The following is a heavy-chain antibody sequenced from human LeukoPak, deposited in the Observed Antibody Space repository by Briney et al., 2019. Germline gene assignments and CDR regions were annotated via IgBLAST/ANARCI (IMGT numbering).Heavy chain of an antibody. Sequence: GGSLRLSCEVSGISVRGSYMSWVRQAPGKGLEWVSVIYSGDRTYYAESVKGRFTISRDTSKNTLYLQMNNMRADDTARYYCTRDLTGTTWSENDYWGQGTLVTISS. D-gene: IGHD6-13*01. CDR1: GISVRGSY. CDR2: IYSGDRT. J-gene: IGHJ4*02. CDR3: TRDLTGTTWSENDY. V-gene: IGHV3-53*01.